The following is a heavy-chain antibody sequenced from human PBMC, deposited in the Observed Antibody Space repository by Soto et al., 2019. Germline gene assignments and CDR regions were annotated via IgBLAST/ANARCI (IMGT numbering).Heavy chain of an antibody. CDR3: ARARLDTPALEY. V-gene: IGHV3-30-3*01. CDR1: GFSFSSYA. CDR2: MSYDGSDK. D-gene: IGHD2-2*01. Sequence: QVQLVESGGGVVQPGRSLRLSCAASGFSFSSYAMHWVRQAPGKGLEWVAVMSYDGSDKDYADSVKGRFTISRDNSKNTLYLQMSSLRAEDTAVYYCARARLDTPALEYWGQGTLVPVSS. J-gene: IGHJ4*02.